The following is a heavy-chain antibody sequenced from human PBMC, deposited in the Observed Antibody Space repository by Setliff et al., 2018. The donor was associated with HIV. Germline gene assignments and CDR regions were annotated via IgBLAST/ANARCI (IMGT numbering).Heavy chain of an antibody. V-gene: IGHV4-34*01. Sequence: PSETLSLTCAVYGESFSGYYWTWIRQPAGKGLEWLGEINHSGRARYNPSLKSRVTILVDTSKHQISLKLNSVTAADTAVYYCAGGTIVAPGGYFYYMDVWGKGATVTVSS. CDR3: AGGTIVAPGGYFYYMDV. CDR2: INHSGRA. J-gene: IGHJ6*03. D-gene: IGHD6-6*01. CDR1: GESFSGYY.